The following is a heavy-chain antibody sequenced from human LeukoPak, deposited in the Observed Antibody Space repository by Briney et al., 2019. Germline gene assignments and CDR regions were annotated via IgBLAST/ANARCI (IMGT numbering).Heavy chain of an antibody. D-gene: IGHD6-6*01. Sequence: ASVKVSCKASGYSFAYFGIIWVRQAPGHGLEWMGWSSPYNGNTNYAQKLQGRVTMTTDTSTTTAYMDLKNLTSDDTAVYFCARSDGYLAARPDEKFDYWGQGSLVTVSS. J-gene: IGHJ4*02. CDR1: GYSFAYFG. CDR3: ARSDGYLAARPDEKFDY. CDR2: SSPYNGNT. V-gene: IGHV1-18*01.